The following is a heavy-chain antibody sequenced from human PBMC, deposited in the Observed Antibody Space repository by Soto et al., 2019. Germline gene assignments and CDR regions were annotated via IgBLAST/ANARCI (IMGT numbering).Heavy chain of an antibody. Sequence: GSLRLSCAASGFTVSSNYMSWVRQAPGKGLEWVSVIYSGGSTYYADSVKGRFTISRDNSKNTLYLQMNSLRAEDTAVYYCARETGIAARRAFDIWGQGTMVTVSS. CDR3: ARETGIAARRAFDI. V-gene: IGHV3-53*01. J-gene: IGHJ3*02. CDR2: IYSGGST. D-gene: IGHD6-6*01. CDR1: GFTVSSNY.